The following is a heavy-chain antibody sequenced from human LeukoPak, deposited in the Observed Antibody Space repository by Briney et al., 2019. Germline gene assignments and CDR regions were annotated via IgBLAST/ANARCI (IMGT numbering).Heavy chain of an antibody. D-gene: IGHD2-2*01. J-gene: IGHJ2*01. CDR2: IYTSGST. CDR3: ARDSPAAPYWYFDL. V-gene: IGHV4-4*07. Sequence: SETLSLTCTVSGGSISSYYWSWIRQPAGKGLEWIGRIYTSGSTNYNPSLKSRVTMSVDTSKSQFSLKLSSVTAADTAVYYCARDSPAAPYWYFDLRGRGTLVTVSS. CDR1: GGSISSYY.